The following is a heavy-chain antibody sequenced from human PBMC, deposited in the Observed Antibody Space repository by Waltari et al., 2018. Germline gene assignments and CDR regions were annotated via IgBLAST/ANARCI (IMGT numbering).Heavy chain of an antibody. Sequence: QVQLQESGPGLVKPSETLSLTCTVSGGSISSYYLSWIRQPPGKGLEWIGYIYYSGSTNYNPSLKRRVTISVETSKNQFSLKLSAVTAADTAVYYCAREDCSGGSCYGKGGFDYWGQGTLVTVSS. CDR2: IYYSGST. D-gene: IGHD2-15*01. CDR3: AREDCSGGSCYGKGGFDY. J-gene: IGHJ4*02. CDR1: GGSISSYY. V-gene: IGHV4-59*01.